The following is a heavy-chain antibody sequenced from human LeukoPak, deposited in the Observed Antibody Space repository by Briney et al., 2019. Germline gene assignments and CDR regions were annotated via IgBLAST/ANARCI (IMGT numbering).Heavy chain of an antibody. CDR3: TRTPSAAAPFDY. V-gene: IGHV3-49*04. CDR2: IRSKAYGGTP. CDR1: GFTFGDYA. J-gene: IGHJ4*02. D-gene: IGHD2-2*01. Sequence: GGSLRLSCTGSGFTFGDYAMSWVRQAPGKGLEWVAFIRSKAYGGTPEYAASVKGRFTISRDDSKNIAYVQMNSLRTEDTAVYYCTRTPSAAAPFDYWGQGSLVTDSS.